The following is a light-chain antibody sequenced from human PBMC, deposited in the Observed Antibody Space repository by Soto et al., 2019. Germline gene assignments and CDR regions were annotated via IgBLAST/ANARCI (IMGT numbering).Light chain of an antibody. Sequence: QCVLTQPPSVSGSPGQSVTISCTGTSSDVGSYNRVSWYQQPPGTAPKLMIYEVSNRPSGVPDRFSGSKSGNTASLTISGLQAEDEADYYCNSYTSSSTYVFGTGTKVTVL. CDR2: EVS. CDR1: SSDVGSYNR. CDR3: NSYTSSSTYV. J-gene: IGLJ1*01. V-gene: IGLV2-18*02.